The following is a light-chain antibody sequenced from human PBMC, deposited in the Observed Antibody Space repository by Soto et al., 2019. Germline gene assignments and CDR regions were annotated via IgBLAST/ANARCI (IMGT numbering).Light chain of an antibody. J-gene: IGKJ1*01. Sequence: EIVMTQSPATLSVSPGERVTLSCRSSQSVTYNLAWYQQKPGQAPTVLIYGTSIRATGIPARFSGSGAGTEFTLTISSLQSEDFAIYYCQQYNNWPRTFGQGTKVEIK. CDR3: QQYNNWPRT. CDR2: GTS. V-gene: IGKV3-15*01. CDR1: QSVTYN.